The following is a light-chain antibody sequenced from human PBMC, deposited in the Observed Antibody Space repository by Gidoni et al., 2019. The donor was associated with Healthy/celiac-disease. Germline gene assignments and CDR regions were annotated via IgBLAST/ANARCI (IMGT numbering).Light chain of an antibody. V-gene: IGKV3-20*01. Sequence: EIVLTQSPGTLSLSPGERATLSCRASQSVSSSYLAWYQHKPGQAPRLLIYGAFSSATGIPDRVRGSGSGTDFTLTISRLEPEDFAVYYCQQYGSXXRVYTFXQGTKXEXK. CDR1: QSVSSSY. CDR3: QQYGSXXRVYT. J-gene: IGKJ2*01. CDR2: GAF.